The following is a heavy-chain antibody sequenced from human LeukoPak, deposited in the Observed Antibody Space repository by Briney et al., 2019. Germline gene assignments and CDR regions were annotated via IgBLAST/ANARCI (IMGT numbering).Heavy chain of an antibody. CDR3: ARHKDDSSGYPPLFDY. Sequence: PSETLSLTCTAPGGSISSSSYYWGWIRQPPGKGLEWIGSIYYSGSTYYNPSLKSRVTISVDTSKNQFSLKLSSVTAADTAVYYCARHKDDSSGYPPLFDYWGQGTLVTVSS. V-gene: IGHV4-39*01. CDR1: GGSISSSSYY. J-gene: IGHJ4*02. D-gene: IGHD3-22*01. CDR2: IYYSGST.